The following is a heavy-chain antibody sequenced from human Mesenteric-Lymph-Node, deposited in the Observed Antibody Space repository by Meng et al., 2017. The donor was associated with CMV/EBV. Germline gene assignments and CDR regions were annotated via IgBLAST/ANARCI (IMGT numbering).Heavy chain of an antibody. CDR3: AKSPLTTAMPSHYYDSSGYHYYFDY. CDR2: INPKTRGT. D-gene: IGHD3-22*01. V-gene: IGHV1-2*02. J-gene: IGHJ4*02. Sequence: IQWVRQAPGQGIEWMGWINPKTRGTNYAQKFQGRVTMTRDTSISTAYMELRWLRSDDTAVCYCAKSPLTTAMPSHYYDSSGYHYYFDYWGQGTLVTFSS.